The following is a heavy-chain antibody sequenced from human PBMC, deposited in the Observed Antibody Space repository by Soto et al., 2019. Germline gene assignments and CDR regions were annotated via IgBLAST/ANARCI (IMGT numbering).Heavy chain of an antibody. CDR1: GGSISSGGYS. CDR2: IYHSGST. V-gene: IGHV4-30-2*01. CDR3: ARGMTTVTTYDY. D-gene: IGHD4-17*01. Sequence: QLQLQESGSGLVKPSQTLSLTCAVSGGSISSGGYSWSWIRQPPGKGLEWIGYIYHSGSTYYNPSPXSXXTTSVARSKNQFSLKLSSVTAADTAVYYCARGMTTVTTYDYWGQGTLVTVSS. J-gene: IGHJ4*02.